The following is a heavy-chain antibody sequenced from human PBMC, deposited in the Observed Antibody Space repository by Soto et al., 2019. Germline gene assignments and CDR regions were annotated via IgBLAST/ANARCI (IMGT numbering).Heavy chain of an antibody. CDR3: ARDCQVAAAENYFDY. CDR1: GFTFSSYA. D-gene: IGHD6-13*01. J-gene: IGHJ4*02. V-gene: IGHV3-30-3*01. Sequence: PGGSLRLSCAASGFTFSSYAMHWVRQAPGKGLEWVAVISYDGSNKYYADSVKGRFTISRDNSKNTLYLQMNSLRAEDTAVYYCARDCQVAAAENYFDYWGQGTLVTVSS. CDR2: ISYDGSNK.